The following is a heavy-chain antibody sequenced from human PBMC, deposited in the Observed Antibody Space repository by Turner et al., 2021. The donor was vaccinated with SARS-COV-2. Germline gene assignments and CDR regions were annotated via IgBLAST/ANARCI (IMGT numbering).Heavy chain of an antibody. D-gene: IGHD1-26*01. J-gene: IGHJ6*02. V-gene: IGHV4-39*01. CDR3: AGEVVVLTTTHYGMDV. CDR2: IYSSGST. Sequence: QLQLQESGPGLVKPSETLSLTCTVSGGSISSSSYYWGWIRQPPGKGLEWIGSIYSSGSTYDNPSLKSRVTISVDTSKNQFSLKLSSVTAADTAVYYCAGEVVVLTTTHYGMDVWGQGTTVTVSS. CDR1: GGSISSSSYY.